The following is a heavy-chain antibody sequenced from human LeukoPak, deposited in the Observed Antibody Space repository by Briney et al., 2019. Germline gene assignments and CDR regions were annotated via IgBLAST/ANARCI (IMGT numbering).Heavy chain of an antibody. V-gene: IGHV3-23*01. CDR3: AKVETAAAATLRGFDY. Sequence: GGSLRLSCAASGFTFSTTAMAWVRQAPGKGLELVSGFGGTGDIHYADSVRGRFTISRDNSKGILYLQMDSLRAEDTAVYYCAKVETAAAATLRGFDYWGQGTLVTVSS. J-gene: IGHJ4*02. CDR2: FGGTGDI. D-gene: IGHD6-13*01. CDR1: GFTFSTTA.